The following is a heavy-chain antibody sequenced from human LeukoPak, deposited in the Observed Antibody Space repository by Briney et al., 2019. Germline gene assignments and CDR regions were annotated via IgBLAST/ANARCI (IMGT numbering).Heavy chain of an antibody. Sequence: GGSLRLSCAASGFTFSKYAMNWVRQAPGKGLEWVSTIGSSGDVTYYAASVKGRFTISRDNSKNTLYLQMNSLRAEDTAVYYCAKRYSNGWYYFDPWGQGTLVTVSS. D-gene: IGHD6-19*01. V-gene: IGHV3-23*01. CDR3: AKRYSNGWYYFDP. CDR2: IGSSGDVT. CDR1: GFTFSKYA. J-gene: IGHJ5*02.